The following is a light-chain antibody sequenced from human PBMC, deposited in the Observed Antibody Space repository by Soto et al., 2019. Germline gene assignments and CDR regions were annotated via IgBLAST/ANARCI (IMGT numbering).Light chain of an antibody. J-gene: IGKJ1*01. CDR1: QSVSSSY. CDR2: GAS. V-gene: IGKV3-20*01. CDR3: LHYGSSPKWT. Sequence: EIVLTQSPGTLSLSPGERATLSCRASQSVSSSYLAWYQQKPGQAPRLLIYGASNRATGIPDRFGGSGSGTDFTLTISRLEPEDFAVYYCLHYGSSPKWTFGQGTKVEIK.